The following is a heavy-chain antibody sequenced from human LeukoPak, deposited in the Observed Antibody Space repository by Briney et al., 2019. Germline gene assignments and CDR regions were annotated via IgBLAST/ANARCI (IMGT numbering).Heavy chain of an antibody. J-gene: IGHJ4*02. D-gene: IGHD6-13*01. V-gene: IGHV4-4*07. Sequence: SETLSLTCTVSGGSNSSYYWSWIRQPAGKGLEWIGRVYTSGSTNYNPSLKSRVTMSVDTSKNQFSLKLSSVTAADTAVYYCARDREHSSSWYYFDYWGQGTLVTVSS. CDR2: VYTSGST. CDR1: GGSNSSYY. CDR3: ARDREHSSSWYYFDY.